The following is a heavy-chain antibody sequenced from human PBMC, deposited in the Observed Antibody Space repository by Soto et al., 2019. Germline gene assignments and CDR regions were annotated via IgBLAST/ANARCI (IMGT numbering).Heavy chain of an antibody. CDR2: IRRKVNDFAT. Sequence: PGGSLRLSCEASGFTFSGATLHWVRQASGKGLEWVGHIRRKVNDFATAYSASVRGRFAISRDDSRNSAYLQMDRLQTEDTALYKCAVSDGYYIYSGMDVWGPGTMVTVSS. J-gene: IGHJ6*02. CDR1: GFTFSGAT. CDR3: AVSDGYYIYSGMDV. D-gene: IGHD3-22*01. V-gene: IGHV3-73*01.